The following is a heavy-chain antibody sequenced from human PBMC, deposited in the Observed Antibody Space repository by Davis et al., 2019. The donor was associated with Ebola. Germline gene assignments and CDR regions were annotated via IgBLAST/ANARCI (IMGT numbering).Heavy chain of an antibody. CDR3: ARVRRGYSYGTGSYYYYGMDV. J-gene: IGHJ6*02. CDR1: GGSFSGYY. D-gene: IGHD5-18*01. CDR2: INHSGST. V-gene: IGHV4-34*01. Sequence: MPGGSLRLSCAVYGGSFSGYYWSWIRQPPGKGLEWIGEINHSGSTNYNPSLKSRVTISVDTSKNQFSLKLSSVTAADTAVYYCARVRRGYSYGTGSYYYYGMDVWGQGTTVTVSS.